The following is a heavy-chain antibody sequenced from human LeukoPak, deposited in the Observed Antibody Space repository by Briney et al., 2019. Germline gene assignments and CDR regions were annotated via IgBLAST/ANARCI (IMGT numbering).Heavy chain of an antibody. J-gene: IGHJ5*02. CDR3: ARLVGCGSTNCYSPDNWFDP. D-gene: IGHD2-2*01. V-gene: IGHV1-8*02. Sequence: ASVKVSCTASGYPFTSYDINWVRQATGHGLEWMGWINPNSGSTDSAQKFQGRVTMTANTSISTAYMELNNLRSEDTAVYYCARLVGCGSTNCYSPDNWFDPWGQGTLVTVSS. CDR2: INPNSGST. CDR1: GYPFTSYD.